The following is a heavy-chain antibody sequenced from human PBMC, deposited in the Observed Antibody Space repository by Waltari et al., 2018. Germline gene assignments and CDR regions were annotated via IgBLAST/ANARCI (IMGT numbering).Heavy chain of an antibody. CDR3: ATGFRILAPDY. V-gene: IGHV1-69-2*01. J-gene: IGHJ4*02. D-gene: IGHD3-9*01. Sequence: EVQLVQSGAEVKKPGATVKISCKASGYTFTDYYMHWVQQAPGKGLEWMGGFDPEDGETIYAQKFQGRVTMTEDTSTDTAYMELSSLRSEDTAVYYCATGFRILAPDYWGQGTLVTVSS. CDR2: FDPEDGET. CDR1: GYTFTDYY.